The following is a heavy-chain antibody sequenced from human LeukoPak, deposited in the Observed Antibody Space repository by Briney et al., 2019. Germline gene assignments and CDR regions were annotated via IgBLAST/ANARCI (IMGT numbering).Heavy chain of an antibody. CDR2: IKQDGSEK. CDR3: ARDRRLQLWSPAGFDY. CDR1: GFTFSSYW. J-gene: IGHJ4*02. D-gene: IGHD5-18*01. Sequence: GGSLRLSCAASGFTFSSYWMTWVRQAPGKGLEWVANIKQDGSEKSYVDSVKGRFTISRDNGKNSLFLQMNSLRAEDTAVYYCARDRRLQLWSPAGFDYWGQGTLVTASS. V-gene: IGHV3-7*01.